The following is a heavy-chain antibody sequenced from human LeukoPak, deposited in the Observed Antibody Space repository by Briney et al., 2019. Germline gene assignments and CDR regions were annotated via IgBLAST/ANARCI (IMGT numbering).Heavy chain of an antibody. V-gene: IGHV4-34*01. CDR2: INHSGST. D-gene: IGHD5-18*01. CDR1: GGSFSGYY. J-gene: IGHJ4*02. Sequence: SETLSLTCAVYGGSFSGYYWSWIRQPPGKGLEWIGEINHSGSTNYNPSLKSRVTITVDTSKNQFSLKLSSVTAADTAVYYCARGGLAGYSYELPPYPFPFDYWGQGTLVTVSS. CDR3: ARGGLAGYSYELPPYPFPFDY.